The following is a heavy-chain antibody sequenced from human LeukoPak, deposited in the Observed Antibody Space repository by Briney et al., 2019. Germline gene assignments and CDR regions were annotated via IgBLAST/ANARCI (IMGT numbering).Heavy chain of an antibody. CDR2: ISSSSSTI. J-gene: IGHJ6*02. CDR3: AREVGMALSEYYYYGMDV. Sequence: PGESLRLSCAASGFTFSSYSMNWVRQAPGNGLEWVSYISSSSSTIYYADSVKGRFTISRDNAKNSLYLQMNSLRAEDTAVYYCAREVGMALSEYYYYGMDVWGQGTTVTVSS. D-gene: IGHD5-24*01. V-gene: IGHV3-48*01. CDR1: GFTFSSYS.